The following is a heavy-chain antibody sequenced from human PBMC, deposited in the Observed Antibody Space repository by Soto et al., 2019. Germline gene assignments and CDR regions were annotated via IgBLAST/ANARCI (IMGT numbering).Heavy chain of an antibody. Sequence: SEALSVTCAFCVGSISGSYYYWGWLRQSPGKGPEWIGSVFYTGFTSYNPSLESRVSVCVDTSKNQFSLKVSGVSAADTAVYYCATSQKGYNLNYFDHWGQGALVTVSS. D-gene: IGHD2-15*01. CDR1: VGSISGSYYY. CDR3: ATSQKGYNLNYFDH. J-gene: IGHJ4*02. CDR2: VFYTGFT. V-gene: IGHV4-39*01.